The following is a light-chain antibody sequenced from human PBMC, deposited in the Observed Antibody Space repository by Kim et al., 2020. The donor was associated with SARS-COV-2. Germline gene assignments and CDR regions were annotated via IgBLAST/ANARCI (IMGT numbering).Light chain of an antibody. CDR3: QQYSSSPAT. CDR2: GAS. Sequence: SPGERATPSCRASQSVSSNYLAWYQQKPGQAPRLLIYGASSRATGIPDRFSGSRSGTDFTLTITRLEPEDFAVYYCQQYSSSPATFGQGTKVDIK. V-gene: IGKV3-20*01. CDR1: QSVSSNY. J-gene: IGKJ1*01.